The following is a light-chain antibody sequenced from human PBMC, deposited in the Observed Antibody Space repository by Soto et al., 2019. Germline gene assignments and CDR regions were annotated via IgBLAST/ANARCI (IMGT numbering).Light chain of an antibody. CDR3: QQYNNWPPIA. CDR2: GAS. Sequence: EIVMTQSPATLSVSPGERATLSCRDSQSVSSNLAWYQQKPGQAPRLLIYGASTRATGIPARFSRSGSGTEFTLTISSLQSEDFAVYYCQQYNNWPPIAFGQGTRLEIK. J-gene: IGKJ5*01. V-gene: IGKV3-15*01. CDR1: QSVSSN.